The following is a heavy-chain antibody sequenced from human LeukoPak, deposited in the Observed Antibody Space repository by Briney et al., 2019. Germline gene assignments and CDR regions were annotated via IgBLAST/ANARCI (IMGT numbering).Heavy chain of an antibody. Sequence: GGSLRLSCAASGFTFSSYGMHWVRQAPGKGLEWVAFIRYDGSNKYYADFVKGRFTISRDNSKNTLYLQMNSLRAEDTAVYYCAKGVVVAAKTYYFDYWGQGTLVTVSS. CDR1: GFTFSSYG. D-gene: IGHD2-15*01. J-gene: IGHJ4*02. CDR2: IRYDGSNK. CDR3: AKGVVVAAKTYYFDY. V-gene: IGHV3-30*02.